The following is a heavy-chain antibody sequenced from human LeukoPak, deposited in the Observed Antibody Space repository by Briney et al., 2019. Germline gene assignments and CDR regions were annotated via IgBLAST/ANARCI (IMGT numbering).Heavy chain of an antibody. J-gene: IGHJ5*02. CDR2: ISGSGGST. CDR1: GFTFSGYW. CDR3: AKETYDFWSGYYKYNWFDP. V-gene: IGHV3-23*01. Sequence: GGSLRLSCAASGFTFSGYWMTWVRQAPGKGLEWVSAISGSGGSTYYADSVKGRFTISRDNSKNTLYLQMNSLRAEDTAVYYCAKETYDFWSGYYKYNWFDPWGQGTLVTVSS. D-gene: IGHD3-3*01.